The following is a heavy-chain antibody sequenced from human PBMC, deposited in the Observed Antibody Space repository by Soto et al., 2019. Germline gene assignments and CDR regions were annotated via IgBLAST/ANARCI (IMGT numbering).Heavy chain of an antibody. CDR1: GFTFSSYA. Sequence: ESGGGVVQPGRSLRLSCAASGFTFSSYAMHWVRQAPGKGLEWVAVISYDGSNKYYADSVKGRFTISRDNSKNTLYLQMNSLGAEDTAVYYCASHVGVAGTEIDYWGQGTLVTVSS. CDR3: ASHVGVAGTEIDY. D-gene: IGHD6-19*01. V-gene: IGHV3-30-3*01. CDR2: ISYDGSNK. J-gene: IGHJ4*02.